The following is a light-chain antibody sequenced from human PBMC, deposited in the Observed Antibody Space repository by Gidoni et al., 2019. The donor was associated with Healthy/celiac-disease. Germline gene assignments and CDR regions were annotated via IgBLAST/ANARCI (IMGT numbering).Light chain of an antibody. CDR2: WAS. CDR3: QQYYSTPPT. J-gene: IGKJ1*01. Sequence: DIVITQSPEPLAVSLGERATINCKSSQSVLYSSNNKNYLAWYQQKPGQPPKLLIYWASTRESGVPDRFSGSGSGTDFTLTISSLQAEDVAVYYCQQYYSTPPTFGQGTKVEIK. CDR1: QSVLYSSNNKNY. V-gene: IGKV4-1*01.